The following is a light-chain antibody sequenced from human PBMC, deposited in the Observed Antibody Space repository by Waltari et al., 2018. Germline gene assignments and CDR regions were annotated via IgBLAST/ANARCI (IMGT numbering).Light chain of an antibody. CDR2: DVT. J-gene: IGLJ3*02. CDR3: NSYATANSWV. V-gene: IGLV2-14*03. CDR1: TSDFSVSRY. Sequence: QSALTQPASVSGSPGQSITISCTGSTSDFSVSRYVSWYQPHPGRAPKLILYDVTTLPSGVSARFSGSKSADTASLTIVGLQAEDEADYYCNSYATANSWVFGGGTKLTVL.